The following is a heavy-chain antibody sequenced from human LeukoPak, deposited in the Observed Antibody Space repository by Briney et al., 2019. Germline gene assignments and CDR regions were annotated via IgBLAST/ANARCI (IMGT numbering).Heavy chain of an antibody. V-gene: IGHV3-30*04. D-gene: IGHD1-1*01. CDR3: AREERVNNWYFDL. CDR1: GFTFSSYV. Sequence: PGGSLRLSCAASGFTFSSYVMHWVRQAPGKGLEWVAIISYDGSNEYYADSVKGRFTISRDNSKNTQYLQMNSLRAEDTAVYYCAREERVNNWYFDLWGRGTLVTVSS. J-gene: IGHJ2*01. CDR2: ISYDGSNE.